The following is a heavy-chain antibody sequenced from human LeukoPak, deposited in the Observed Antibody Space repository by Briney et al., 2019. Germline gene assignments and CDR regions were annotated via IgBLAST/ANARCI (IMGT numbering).Heavy chain of an antibody. J-gene: IGHJ4*02. CDR2: RNPNSGNT. CDR1: GGTFSSYA. D-gene: IGHD6-19*01. CDR3: ARGTPGMAVAGYSLGY. V-gene: IGHV1-8*03. Sequence: ASVKVSCKASGGTFSSYAINWVRQATGQGLEGMGWRNPNSGNTGYAQKFQGRVSITRNTSISTAYMELSSLRSEDTAVYYCARGTPGMAVAGYSLGYWGQGTLVTVSS.